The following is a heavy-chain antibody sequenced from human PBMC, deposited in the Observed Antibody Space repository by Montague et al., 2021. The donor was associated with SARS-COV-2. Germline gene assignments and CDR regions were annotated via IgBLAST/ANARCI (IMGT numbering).Heavy chain of an antibody. CDR1: GGSISSSNYY. J-gene: IGHJ3*02. V-gene: IGHV4-39*02. Sequence: SETLSPTSTASGGSISSSNYYWDWIREPPGKGLEWIGSIDDSGSTYYXRCLKSRVTISVDTSKNHFSLKLRSVTAADTAVYYCARRGRKLLPVATTIGGFDIWGQGTMVTVSS. CDR2: IDDSGST. D-gene: IGHD5-12*01. CDR3: ARRGRKLLPVATTIGGFDI.